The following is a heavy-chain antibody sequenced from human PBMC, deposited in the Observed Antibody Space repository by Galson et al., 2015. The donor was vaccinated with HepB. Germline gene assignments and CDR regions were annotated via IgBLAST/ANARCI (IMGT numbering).Heavy chain of an antibody. J-gene: IGHJ5*02. D-gene: IGHD5-24*01. V-gene: IGHV1-3*01. CDR2: INAGNGNT. Sequence: SVKVSCKASGYTFTRYSMHWVRQAPGQRLEWMGRINAGNGNTKYSQHLQGRVSITSDTSASTAYMELSSLRSEDTAVYYCAREGDWISVDGCKYLIALFDPWGQGTLVTVYS. CDR1: GYTFTRYS. CDR3: AREGDWISVDGCKYLIALFDP.